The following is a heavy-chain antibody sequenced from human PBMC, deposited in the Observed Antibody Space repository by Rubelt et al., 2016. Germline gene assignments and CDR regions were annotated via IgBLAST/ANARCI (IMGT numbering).Heavy chain of an antibody. J-gene: IGHJ4*02. V-gene: IGHV4-59*01. D-gene: IGHD6-19*01. Sequence: ESGPGLVKPSETLSLTCAVYGGSFSDYHWSWIRQPPGKGLEWIGSIYYSGSANYNPSLKSRVTISVDTSNNLFSLKLSSVTAADTAVYYCARDPRSGWYGYYFDYWGQGTLLTVSS. CDR2: IYYSGSA. CDR1: GGSFSDYH. CDR3: ARDPRSGWYGYYFDY.